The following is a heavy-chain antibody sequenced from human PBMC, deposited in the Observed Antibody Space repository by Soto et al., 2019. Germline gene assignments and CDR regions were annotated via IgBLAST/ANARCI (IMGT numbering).Heavy chain of an antibody. Sequence: GESLKISCKGSGYSFTSYWIGWVRQMPGKGLEWMGIIYPGDSDTRYSPSFQGQVTISADKSISTAYLQWSSLKVSDTAMYYCARERRYSSGWYLSDYYGMDVWGQGTTVTVSS. CDR2: IYPGDSDT. CDR1: GYSFTSYW. CDR3: ARERRYSSGWYLSDYYGMDV. V-gene: IGHV5-51*01. D-gene: IGHD6-19*01. J-gene: IGHJ6*02.